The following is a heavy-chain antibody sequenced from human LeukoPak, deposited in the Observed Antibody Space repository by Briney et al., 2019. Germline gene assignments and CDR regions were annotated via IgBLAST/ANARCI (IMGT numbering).Heavy chain of an antibody. D-gene: IGHD4-23*01. CDR1: GFTFSSYG. CDR2: ISYDGSNK. CDR3: AKAPYGGNPYSWFDP. Sequence: GGSLRLSCAASGFTFSSYGMHWVRQAPGKGLEWVAVISYDGSNKYHADSVKGRFTISRDNSKNTLYLQMNSLRAEDTAVYYCAKAPYGGNPYSWFDPWGQGTLVTVSS. V-gene: IGHV3-30*18. J-gene: IGHJ5*02.